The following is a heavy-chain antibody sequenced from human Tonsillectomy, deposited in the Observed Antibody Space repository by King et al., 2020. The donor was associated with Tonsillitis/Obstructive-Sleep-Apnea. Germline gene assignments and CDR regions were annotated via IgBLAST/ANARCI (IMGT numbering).Heavy chain of an antibody. J-gene: IGHJ6*03. CDR2: ISSSGSTI. V-gene: IGHV3-11*01. Sequence: QLVQSGGGLVKPGGSLRLSCAASGFTFSDYYMSRIRQAPGKGLEWISYISSSGSTIYYADSVKGRFTISRDNAKISLFLQMNTLRAEDTAVYYCARVASYYYYYMDVWGKGTTVTVSS. CDR3: ARVASYYYYYMDV. CDR1: GFTFSDYY.